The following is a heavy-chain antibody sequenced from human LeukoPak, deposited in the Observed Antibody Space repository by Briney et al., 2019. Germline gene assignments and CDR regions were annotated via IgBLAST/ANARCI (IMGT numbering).Heavy chain of an antibody. CDR2: ISGSGYNT. Sequence: PGGTLRLSCVASGFTFTNHGMSWVRHTPGKGLEWVSTISGSGYNTYYADSVKGRFTISRDSSKNTLFLQMNGLRPEDTAVYYCAKGAEEGVVITAVYYYYMDVWGKGTTVTISS. D-gene: IGHD3-22*01. CDR1: GFTFTNHG. V-gene: IGHV3-23*01. J-gene: IGHJ6*03. CDR3: AKGAEEGVVITAVYYYYMDV.